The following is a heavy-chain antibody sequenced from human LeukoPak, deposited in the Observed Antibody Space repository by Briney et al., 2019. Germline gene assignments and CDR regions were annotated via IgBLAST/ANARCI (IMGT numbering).Heavy chain of an antibody. V-gene: IGHV3-7*01. J-gene: IGHJ4*02. CDR1: GFTISSYW. D-gene: IGHD6-13*01. Sequence: GGSLRLSCAASGFTISSYWMSWVRQAPGKGLEWVANIKQDGSEKYYVDSVKGRFTISRDNAKNSLYLQMNSLRAEDTAVYYCAKTGSSSWGYFDYWGQGTLVTVSS. CDR3: AKTGSSSWGYFDY. CDR2: IKQDGSEK.